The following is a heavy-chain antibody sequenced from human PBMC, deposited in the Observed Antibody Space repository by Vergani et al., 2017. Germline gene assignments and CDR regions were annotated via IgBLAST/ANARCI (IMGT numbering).Heavy chain of an antibody. D-gene: IGHD5-12*01. V-gene: IGHV1-69*18. CDR1: GHTFTSYY. CDR3: ATGSLRKTGLRSYFDY. Sequence: QVQLVQSGAEVKKPGASVKVSCKASGHTFTSYYMHWVRQAPGQGLEWMGRIIPIFGTTSYAQKFQGRVTILADESTRTAYMGLSSLRSEDTAVYYCATGSLRKTGLRSYFDYWGQGTLVTVSS. CDR2: IIPIFGTT. J-gene: IGHJ4*02.